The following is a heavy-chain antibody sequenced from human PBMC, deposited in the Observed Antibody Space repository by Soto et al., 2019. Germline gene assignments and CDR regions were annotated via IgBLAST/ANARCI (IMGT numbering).Heavy chain of an antibody. D-gene: IGHD6-19*01. V-gene: IGHV3-66*04. Sequence: GGSLRLSCAASGFTVSSNYMSWVRQAPGKGLEWVSVIYSGGSTYYADSVKGRFTISRANSKNTLYLQMNSLRAEDTAVYYCAGPDWRRSGSGWYPCDYWGQGTLVTVSS. CDR3: AGPDWRRSGSGWYPCDY. CDR1: GFTVSSNY. J-gene: IGHJ4*02. CDR2: IYSGGST.